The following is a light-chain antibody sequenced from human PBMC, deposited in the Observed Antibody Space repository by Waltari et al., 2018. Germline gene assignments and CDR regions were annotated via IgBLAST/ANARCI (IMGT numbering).Light chain of an antibody. CDR1: SAPSSYA. CDR3: QTWGTDIVV. V-gene: IGLV4-69*01. CDR2: LNSDGSH. J-gene: IGLJ2*01. Sequence: HLVPTQSPSASAPLAASVKLTCTLTSAPSSYALAWHQQQPEQDHRATPKQSIIRRQQQQPEKGPRYLMKLNSDGSHSKGDGIPDRFSGSSSGAERYLTISSLQSEDEADYYCQTWGTDIVVFGGGTKLTVL.